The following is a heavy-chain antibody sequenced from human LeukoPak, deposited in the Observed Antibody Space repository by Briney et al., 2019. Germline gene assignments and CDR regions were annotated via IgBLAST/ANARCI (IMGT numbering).Heavy chain of an antibody. J-gene: IGHJ4*02. CDR2: INPNSGGT. CDR3: ARADMVRGVIMYFDY. D-gene: IGHD3-10*01. CDR1: GYTFTGYY. Sequence: GASVKVSCKASGYTFTGYYMHWVRQAPGQGLEWMGWINPNSGGTNYAQKFQGRVTVTRDTSIRTAYMELSRLRSDDTAVYYCARADMVRGVIMYFDYWGQGTLVTVSS. V-gene: IGHV1-2*02.